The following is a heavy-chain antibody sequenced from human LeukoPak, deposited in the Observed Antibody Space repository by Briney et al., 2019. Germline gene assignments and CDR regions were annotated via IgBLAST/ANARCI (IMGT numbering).Heavy chain of an antibody. V-gene: IGHV4-4*08. CDR1: GGSISGSY. Sequence: SETLSLTCTVSGGSISGSYWSWIRQPPGKGLEWIAYMYNSGSTNYNPSLKSRVTISIDTSKNQFSLKLSSVTAADTAVYYCAREEDCSSTSCYVVWGKGTTVTVSS. CDR2: MYNSGST. J-gene: IGHJ6*04. D-gene: IGHD2-2*01. CDR3: AREEDCSSTSCYVV.